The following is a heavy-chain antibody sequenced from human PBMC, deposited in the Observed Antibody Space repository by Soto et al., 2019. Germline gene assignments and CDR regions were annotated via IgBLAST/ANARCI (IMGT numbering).Heavy chain of an antibody. CDR3: ARDADYYGSGSCLDV. D-gene: IGHD3-10*01. CDR2: IYYSGST. Sequence: SETLSLTCAVSGDSISSGYFWAWIRQPPGKGLEWIGYIYYSGSTNYNPSLKSRVTISVDTSKNQFSLKLSSVTAADTAVYYCARDADYYGSGSCLDVWGQGTTVTVSS. J-gene: IGHJ6*02. V-gene: IGHV4-61*01. CDR1: GDSISSGYF.